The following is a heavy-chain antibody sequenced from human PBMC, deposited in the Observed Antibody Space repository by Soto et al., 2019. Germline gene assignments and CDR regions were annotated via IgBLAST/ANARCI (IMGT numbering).Heavy chain of an antibody. Sequence: SETLSLTCTVSGGSISSGGYYWGWIRQPPGKGLEWIGSIYYSGSTYYNPSLKSRVTISVDTSKNQFSLKLSSVTAADTAVYYFARQVPIVVVITAYFDYWGQGTLVTVSS. CDR2: IYYSGST. D-gene: IGHD3-22*01. J-gene: IGHJ4*02. CDR3: ARQVPIVVVITAYFDY. CDR1: GGSISSGGYY. V-gene: IGHV4-39*01.